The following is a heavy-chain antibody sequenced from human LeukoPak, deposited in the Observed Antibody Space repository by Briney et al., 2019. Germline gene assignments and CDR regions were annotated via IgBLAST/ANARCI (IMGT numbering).Heavy chain of an antibody. D-gene: IGHD3-10*01. V-gene: IGHV3-23*01. Sequence: GGSLRLSCAASGFTFSSYAMSWVRQAPGKGLEWVSGISGSGGSTYYADSVKGRFTISRDNSKNTLYLQMNSLRAEDTAVYYCAKVFVGEEQSDGWGQGTLVTVSS. CDR3: AKVFVGEEQSDG. J-gene: IGHJ4*02. CDR1: GFTFSSYA. CDR2: ISGSGGST.